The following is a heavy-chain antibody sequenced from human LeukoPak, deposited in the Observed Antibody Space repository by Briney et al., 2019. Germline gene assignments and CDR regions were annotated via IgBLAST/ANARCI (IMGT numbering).Heavy chain of an antibody. CDR3: AKVSSSSWYEHFDY. J-gene: IGHJ4*02. CDR2: ISGSGGST. V-gene: IGHV3-23*01. D-gene: IGHD6-13*01. CDR1: GFTFSSYA. Sequence: PGGSLRLSCAASGFTFSSYAMSWVRQAPGKGLEWVSAISGSGGSTYHADSVKGRFTISRDNSKNTLYLQMNSLRAEDTAVYYCAKVSSSSWYEHFDYWGQGTLVTVSS.